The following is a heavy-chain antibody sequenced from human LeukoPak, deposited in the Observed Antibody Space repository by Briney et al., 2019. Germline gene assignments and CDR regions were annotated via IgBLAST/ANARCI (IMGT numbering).Heavy chain of an antibody. CDR2: INPNSGGT. CDR1: GYTFTGYY. Sequence: GASVKVSCKASGYTFTGYYMHWVRQAPGQGLEWMGWINPNSGGTNYAQKFQGRVTMTRDTSISTAYMELSRLRSDDTAVYYCARGKGNYGDPASFDYWGQGTLVTVSS. V-gene: IGHV1-2*02. D-gene: IGHD4-17*01. CDR3: ARGKGNYGDPASFDY. J-gene: IGHJ4*02.